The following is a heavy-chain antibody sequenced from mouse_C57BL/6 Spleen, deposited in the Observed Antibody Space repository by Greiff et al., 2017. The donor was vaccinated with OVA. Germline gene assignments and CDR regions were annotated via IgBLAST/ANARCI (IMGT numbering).Heavy chain of an antibody. D-gene: IGHD2-1*01. CDR3: ATLYYGNYGDAMDY. J-gene: IGHJ4*01. CDR1: GYTFTSYW. CDR2: IDPEDGET. V-gene: IGHV14-2*01. Sequence: VQLQQPGAELVKPGASVKLSCKASGYTFTSYWMHWVKQRPGRGLEWIGRIDPEDGETKYAPKFQGKATITADTSSNTAYLQLSSLTSEDTAVYYCATLYYGNYGDAMDYWGQGTSVTVSS.